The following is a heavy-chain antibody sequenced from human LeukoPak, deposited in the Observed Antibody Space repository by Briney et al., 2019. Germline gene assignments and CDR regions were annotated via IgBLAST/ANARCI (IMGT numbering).Heavy chain of an antibody. J-gene: IGHJ4*02. Sequence: PSETLSLTCAVYGGSFSGYYWSWIRQPPGKGLEWIGEINHSGSTNYNPSLKSRVTISVDTSKNQFSLKLSSVTAADTAVYYCAKDLATAAGNPGGSDHWGQGTLVTVSS. CDR1: GGSFSGYY. D-gene: IGHD6-25*01. CDR3: AKDLATAAGNPGGSDH. V-gene: IGHV4-34*01. CDR2: INHSGST.